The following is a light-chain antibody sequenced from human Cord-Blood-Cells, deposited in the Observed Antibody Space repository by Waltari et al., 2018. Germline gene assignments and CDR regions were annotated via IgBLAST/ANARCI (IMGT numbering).Light chain of an antibody. CDR1: QSVSSNY. V-gene: IGKV3-20*01. CDR3: QRSGRSPLT. CDR2: AAT. J-gene: IGKJ4*01. Sequence: EIELPQSPATLSLSSGESATLSCRASQSVSSNYFAWYQQKPHPAPRLLIYAATSGATGTPSRIGGGASANYFTLTSSRVAHEDVVEYCCQRSGRSPLTFGGGTKVEIK.